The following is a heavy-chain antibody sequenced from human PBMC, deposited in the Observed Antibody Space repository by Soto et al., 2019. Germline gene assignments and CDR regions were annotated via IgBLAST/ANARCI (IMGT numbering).Heavy chain of an antibody. V-gene: IGHV4-59*12. J-gene: IGHJ4*02. CDR1: GGSISGYY. CDR3: ARDRRYYDSSGYSGFDY. Sequence: SETLSLTCTVSGGSISGYYWSWIRQPPGKGLEWIGYIYYSGSTNYNPSLKSRVTISVDTSKNQFSLKLSSVTAADTAVYYCARDRRYYDSSGYSGFDYWGQGTLVTVSS. D-gene: IGHD3-22*01. CDR2: IYYSGST.